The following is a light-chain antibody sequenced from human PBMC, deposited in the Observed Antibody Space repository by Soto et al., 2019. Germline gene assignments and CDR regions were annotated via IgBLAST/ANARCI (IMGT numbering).Light chain of an antibody. Sequence: DIQMTQSPSSVSASVGDRVTITCRASQAISTWLAWYQQKQGKAPKLLIYAASNLQTGVPSRFSGSGSVTDFTLTISSLQPEDFATYYCQQANSFPRTFGQGTKVEIK. V-gene: IGKV1D-12*01. J-gene: IGKJ1*01. CDR3: QQANSFPRT. CDR1: QAISTW. CDR2: AAS.